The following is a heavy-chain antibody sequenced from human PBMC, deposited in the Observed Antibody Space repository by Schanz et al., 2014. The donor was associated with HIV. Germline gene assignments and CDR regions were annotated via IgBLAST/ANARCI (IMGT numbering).Heavy chain of an antibody. CDR2: ISTTSTYI. CDR3: ARGTAEYCINVVCSGLDV. V-gene: IGHV3-21*01. D-gene: IGHD2-8*01. Sequence: EVQLVESGGGLVKPGGSLRLSCTASGFSLDSYNMNWVRQAPGKGLEWVSSISTTSTYIYYGDSGKGRFTVSRDNANNSLLLQMDSLRAEDSAVYYCARGTAEYCINVVCSGLDVWGQGTTVTVS. CDR1: GFSLDSYN. J-gene: IGHJ6*02.